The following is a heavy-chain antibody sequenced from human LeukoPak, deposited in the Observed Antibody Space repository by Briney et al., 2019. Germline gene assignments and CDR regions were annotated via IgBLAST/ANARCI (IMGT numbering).Heavy chain of an antibody. D-gene: IGHD3-16*01. CDR2: ISGSGGNT. Sequence: GGSLRLSCVASGFTFNMYGMSWVRQAPGKGLEWVSSISGSGGNTYYADSVKGRFTISRDNSKNTLFLHMNSLRAEDTAVYYCAKALGGYHFDYWGQGTLVTVSS. CDR1: GFTFNMYG. V-gene: IGHV3-23*01. CDR3: AKALGGYHFDY. J-gene: IGHJ4*02.